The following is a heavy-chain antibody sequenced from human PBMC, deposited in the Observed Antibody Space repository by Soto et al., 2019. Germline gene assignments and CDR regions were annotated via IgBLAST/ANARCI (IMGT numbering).Heavy chain of an antibody. J-gene: IGHJ6*02. Sequence: ALRLSCAASGFTFSSYGMHWVRQAPGKGLEWVAVIWYDGSNKYYADSVKGRFTISRDNSKNTLYLQMNSLRAEDTAVYYCARDKGNYYDSSGYYYRNYYYGMDVWGQGTTVTVSS. D-gene: IGHD3-22*01. V-gene: IGHV3-33*01. CDR2: IWYDGSNK. CDR3: ARDKGNYYDSSGYYYRNYYYGMDV. CDR1: GFTFSSYG.